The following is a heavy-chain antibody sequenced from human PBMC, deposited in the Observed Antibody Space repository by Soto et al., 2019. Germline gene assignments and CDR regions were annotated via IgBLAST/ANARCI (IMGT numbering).Heavy chain of an antibody. CDR2: IYYSGST. Sequence: SETLSLTCTVSGGSISSSSYYWGWIRQPPGKGLEWIGSIYYSGSTYYNPSLKSRVTISVDTSKNQFSLKLSSVTAADTAVYYCARPFLVGATSGFDYWGQGTLVTVSS. J-gene: IGHJ4*02. V-gene: IGHV4-39*01. CDR1: GGSISSSSYY. CDR3: ARPFLVGATSGFDY. D-gene: IGHD1-26*01.